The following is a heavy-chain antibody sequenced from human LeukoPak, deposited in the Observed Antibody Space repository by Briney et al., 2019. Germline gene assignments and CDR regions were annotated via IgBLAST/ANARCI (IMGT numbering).Heavy chain of an antibody. CDR2: IYYSGST. Sequence: SETLSLTCTVSGGSISSYYWSWIRQPPGKGLEWIGYIYYSGSTNYNPSLKSRVTISVDTSKNQFSLKLSSVTAADTAVYYCARVSRVAPYYFDYWGQGTLVTVSS. J-gene: IGHJ4*02. V-gene: IGHV4-59*01. CDR1: GGSISSYY. CDR3: ARVSRVAPYYFDY. D-gene: IGHD5-12*01.